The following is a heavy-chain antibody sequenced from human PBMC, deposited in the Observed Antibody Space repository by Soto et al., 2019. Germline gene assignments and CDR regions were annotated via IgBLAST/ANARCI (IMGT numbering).Heavy chain of an antibody. CDR3: ARGGGFHIAAAGSHFDY. V-gene: IGHV4-59*12. CDR2: INYSGTT. D-gene: IGHD6-13*01. CDR1: GGSISSYY. Sequence: PSETLSLTCTVSGGSISSYYWSWIRQPPGKGLEWIGYINYSGTTNYNPSPKSRVTISIDTSKNQFSLRLSSVTAADTAVYYCARGGGFHIAAAGSHFDYWGQGTLVTVSS. J-gene: IGHJ4*02.